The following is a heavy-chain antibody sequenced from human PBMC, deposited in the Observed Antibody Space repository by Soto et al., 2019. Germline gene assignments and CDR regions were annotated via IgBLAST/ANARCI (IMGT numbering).Heavy chain of an antibody. V-gene: IGHV4-30-4*01. Sequence: SETLSLTCTVSGGSISSSDYYWSWIRQPPGKGLEWIGYIYYSGSTYYNPSLKSRVTISVDTSKNQFSLKLSPVTAADTAVYYCARDVKGTNDYWGQGTLVTVSS. CDR3: ARDVKGTNDY. J-gene: IGHJ4*02. D-gene: IGHD2-8*01. CDR1: GGSISSSDYY. CDR2: IYYSGST.